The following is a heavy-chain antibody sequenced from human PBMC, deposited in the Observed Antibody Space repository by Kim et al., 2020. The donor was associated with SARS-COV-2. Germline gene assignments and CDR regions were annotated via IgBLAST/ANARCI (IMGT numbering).Heavy chain of an antibody. D-gene: IGHD5-18*01. J-gene: IGHJ4*02. CDR1: GGSISSGGYY. CDR2: IYYSGST. Sequence: SETLSLTCTVSGGSISSGGYYWSWIRQHPGKGLEWIGYIYYSGSTYYNPSLKSRVTISVDTSKNQFSLKLGSVTAADTAVYYCARDRGYSYGFDYWGQGTLVTFSS. V-gene: IGHV4-31*03. CDR3: ARDRGYSYGFDY.